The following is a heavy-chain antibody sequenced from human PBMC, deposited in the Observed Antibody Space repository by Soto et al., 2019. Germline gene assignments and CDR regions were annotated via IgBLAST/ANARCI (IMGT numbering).Heavy chain of an antibody. CDR2: ISGSGGST. V-gene: IGHV3-23*01. CDR3: AKDLDGHSGWYPSYYFDY. J-gene: IGHJ4*02. CDR1: GFTFSSYA. D-gene: IGHD6-19*01. Sequence: GGSLRLSCAASGFTFSSYAMSWVRQAPGKGLEWVSAISGSGGSTYYADSVKGRFTISRDNSKNTLYLQMNSLRAEDTAVYYCAKDLDGHSGWYPSYYFDYWGQGTLVTVSS.